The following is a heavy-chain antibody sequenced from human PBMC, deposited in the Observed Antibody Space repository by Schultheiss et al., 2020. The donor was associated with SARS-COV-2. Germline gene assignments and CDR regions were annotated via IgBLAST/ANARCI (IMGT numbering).Heavy chain of an antibody. J-gene: IGHJ6*02. Sequence: GESLKISCAASGFTFSSYDMHWVRQATGKGLEWVSLITTAGDTYYQGSVKGRFTVSRDNARNSLYLQMNSLRAEDTAVYYCASCGASCHYYGMDVWGQGTTVTVSS. CDR2: ITTAGDT. V-gene: IGHV3-13*04. CDR3: ASCGASCHYYGMDV. D-gene: IGHD2-2*01. CDR1: GFTFSSYD.